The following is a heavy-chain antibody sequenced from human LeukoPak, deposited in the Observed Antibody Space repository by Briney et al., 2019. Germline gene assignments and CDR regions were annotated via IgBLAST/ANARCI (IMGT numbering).Heavy chain of an antibody. CDR1: GFTFSNYW. CDR3: ARLGRGYGYFKY. V-gene: IGHV3-7*03. CDR2: IEEDGSEK. D-gene: IGHD3-9*01. J-gene: IGHJ4*02. Sequence: AGGSLRLSCAASGFTFSNYWMSWVRRAPGKGLEWVANIEEDGSEKYYVDSVKGRFIISRDNVENSLYLQMNSLRAEDTAVYYCARLGRGYGYFKYWGQGTLVAVSP.